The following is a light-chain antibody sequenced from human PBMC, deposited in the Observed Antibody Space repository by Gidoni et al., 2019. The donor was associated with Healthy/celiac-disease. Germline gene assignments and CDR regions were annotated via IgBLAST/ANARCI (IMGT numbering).Light chain of an antibody. CDR3: QQYGSSPQGS. CDR2: GAA. Sequence: EFVLTQSPATLPFSPGERATLSCRARQSVSSSYLAWYQQKPGQAPRRLIYGAASRATGIPDRFSSSGSGTDFTLTISRREPEDFAVYYCQQYGSSPQGSFGEGTKLEIK. CDR1: QSVSSSY. V-gene: IGKV3-20*01. J-gene: IGKJ2*04.